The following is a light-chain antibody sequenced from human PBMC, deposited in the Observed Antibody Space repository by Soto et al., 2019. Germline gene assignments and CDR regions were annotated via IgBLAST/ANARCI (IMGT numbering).Light chain of an antibody. V-gene: IGLV2-14*03. CDR1: SSDVGTHNY. CDR2: DVS. Sequence: QSALTQPASVSGSPGQSITISCTGTSSDVGTHNYVSWYQHHPGKAPRLIIYDVSIRPSGVSHRFSASKSGSTASLTISGLQAEDEADYYCSSYSSSTTHVVFGGGTKLTVL. J-gene: IGLJ2*01. CDR3: SSYSSSTTHVV.